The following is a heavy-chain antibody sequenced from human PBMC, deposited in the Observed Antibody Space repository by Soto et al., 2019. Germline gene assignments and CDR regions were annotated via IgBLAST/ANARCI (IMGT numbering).Heavy chain of an antibody. Sequence: PSETLSLTCTVSGGSISSGGYYWSWIRQHPGKGLEWIGYIYYSGSTYYNPSLKSRVTISVDTSKNQFSLKLSSVTAADTAVYYCARENPYGSGREFDYWGQGTLVTVSS. V-gene: IGHV4-31*03. CDR1: GGSISSGGYY. CDR3: ARENPYGSGREFDY. J-gene: IGHJ4*02. CDR2: IYYSGST. D-gene: IGHD3-10*01.